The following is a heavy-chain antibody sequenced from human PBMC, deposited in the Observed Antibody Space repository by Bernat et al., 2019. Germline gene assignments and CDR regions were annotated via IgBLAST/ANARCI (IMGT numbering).Heavy chain of an antibody. Sequence: QVQLVESGGGVVQPGTSLTLSCATSGFTFTTYGIHWVRQAPGKGLEWVAVIWSDGNNKYYVDSVKGRFTISRDYSESTVYLQMNSLRAEDTAVYYCARDNDGSSHYDQFDYWGQGTLVTVSS. CDR2: IWSDGNNK. D-gene: IGHD3-22*01. J-gene: IGHJ4*02. V-gene: IGHV3-33*01. CDR1: GFTFTTYG. CDR3: ARDNDGSSHYDQFDY.